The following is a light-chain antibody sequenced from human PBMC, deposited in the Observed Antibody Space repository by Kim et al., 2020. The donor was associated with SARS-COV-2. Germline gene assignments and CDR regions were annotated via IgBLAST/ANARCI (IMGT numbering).Light chain of an antibody. V-gene: IGKV3-20*01. J-gene: IGKJ1*01. CDR2: GAS. Sequence: EIVLTQSPGTLSLSPGERATLSCSASQSVSSSYLAWYQQKPGQAPRLLLYGASSRATGIPDRFSGSGSGTDFTLTISRLEPEDFEVYYCQQYGTSPVTFGQGTKVDIK. CDR3: QQYGTSPVT. CDR1: QSVSSSY.